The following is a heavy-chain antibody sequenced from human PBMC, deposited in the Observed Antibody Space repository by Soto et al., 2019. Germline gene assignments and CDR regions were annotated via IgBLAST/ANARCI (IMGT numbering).Heavy chain of an antibody. D-gene: IGHD4-17*01. J-gene: IGHJ3*02. CDR1: GFTFSSYS. CDR2: ISSSSSYI. Sequence: EVQLVESGGGLVKPGGSLRLSCAASGFTFSSYSMNWVRQAPGKGLEWVSSISSSSSYIYYADSVKGRFTISRDNAKNSLYLQTNSLRAEDTAVYYCARDLDYGDYGGDAFDIWGQRTMVTVSS. V-gene: IGHV3-21*01. CDR3: ARDLDYGDYGGDAFDI.